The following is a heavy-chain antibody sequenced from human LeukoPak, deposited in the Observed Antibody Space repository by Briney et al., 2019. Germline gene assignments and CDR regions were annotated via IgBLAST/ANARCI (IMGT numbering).Heavy chain of an antibody. CDR1: GYTFTSYD. D-gene: IGHD1-26*01. CDR2: MNPNSGNT. Sequence: GASVKVSCKASGYTFTSYDINWVRQATGQGLEWMGWMNPNSGNTGYAQKFQGRVTMTTDTSTSTAYMELRSLRSDDTAVYYCARDRTPYSGSYYGDYWGQGTLVTVSS. J-gene: IGHJ4*02. V-gene: IGHV1-8*01. CDR3: ARDRTPYSGSYYGDY.